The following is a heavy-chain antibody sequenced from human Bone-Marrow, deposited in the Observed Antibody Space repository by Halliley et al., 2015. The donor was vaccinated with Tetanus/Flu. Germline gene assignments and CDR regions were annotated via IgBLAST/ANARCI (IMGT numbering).Heavy chain of an antibody. J-gene: IGHJ5*02. CDR2: TSFDGST. V-gene: IGHV3-30*03. CDR3: AADSSKVDR. Sequence: KGLGWVAATSFDGSTDYADFVKGRFTISRDNSKNTLFLQMDSLRPEDTAVYFCAADSSKVDRWGQGTLVSVSS. D-gene: IGHD2-21*02.